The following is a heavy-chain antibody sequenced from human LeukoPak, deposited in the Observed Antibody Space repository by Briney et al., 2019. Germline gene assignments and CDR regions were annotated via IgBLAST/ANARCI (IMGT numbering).Heavy chain of an antibody. V-gene: IGHV1-18*01. CDR2: ISAYNGNT. D-gene: IGHD5-12*01. J-gene: IGHJ4*02. CDR3: ARDFTGGVATTGYFDY. Sequence: ASVQVSCKASGYTFTSYGISWVEQAPGQGLEWMGWISAYNGNTNYAQKLQGRVTMTTDTSTSTAYMELRSLRSDDTAVYYCARDFTGGVATTGYFDYWGQGTLVTVSS. CDR1: GYTFTSYG.